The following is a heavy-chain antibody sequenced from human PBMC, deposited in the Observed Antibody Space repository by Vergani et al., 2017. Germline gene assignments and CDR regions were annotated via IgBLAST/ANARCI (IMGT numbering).Heavy chain of an antibody. CDR3: ARGYALRGYSYGWRGAQTNYFDY. J-gene: IGHJ4*02. D-gene: IGHD5-18*01. Sequence: VQLLESGGGLVQPGGSLRLSCAASGFTFSSYAMSWVRQAPGKGLEWIGEINHSGSTNYNPSLKSRVTISVDTSKNQFSLKLSSVTAADTAVYYCARGYALRGYSYGWRGAQTNYFDYWGQGTLVTVSS. CDR1: GFTFSSYA. CDR2: INHSGST. V-gene: IGHV4-34*01.